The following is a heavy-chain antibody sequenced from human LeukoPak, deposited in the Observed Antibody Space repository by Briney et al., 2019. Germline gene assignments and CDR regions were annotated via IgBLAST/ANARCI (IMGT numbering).Heavy chain of an antibody. Sequence: SVKVSCKASGGTFSSYAISWVRQAPGQGLEWMGGIIPIFGTANYAQKFQGRVTITTDESTSTAYMELSSLRSEDTAVYYCARALRIAARPEYYYYMDVWGKGTTVTVSS. D-gene: IGHD6-6*01. J-gene: IGHJ6*03. CDR2: IIPIFGTA. CDR1: GGTFSSYA. V-gene: IGHV1-69*05. CDR3: ARALRIAARPEYYYYMDV.